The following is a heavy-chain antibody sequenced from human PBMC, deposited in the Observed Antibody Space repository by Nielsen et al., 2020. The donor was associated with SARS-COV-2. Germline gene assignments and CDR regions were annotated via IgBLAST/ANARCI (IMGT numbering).Heavy chain of an antibody. CDR2: IYYSGST. D-gene: IGHD3-3*01. Sequence: SETLSLTCAVSGGSISSGGYYWSWIRQHPGKGLEWIGYIYYSGSTYYNPSLKSRVTISVDTSKNQFSLKLSSVTAADTAVYYCARGGTIFGVVNNFDYWGQGTLVTVSS. J-gene: IGHJ4*02. CDR1: GGSISSGGYY. CDR3: ARGGTIFGVVNNFDY. V-gene: IGHV4-31*11.